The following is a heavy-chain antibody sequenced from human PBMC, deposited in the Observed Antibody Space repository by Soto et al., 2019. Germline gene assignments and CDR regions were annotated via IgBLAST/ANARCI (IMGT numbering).Heavy chain of an antibody. CDR2: MGAHSGHT. CDR3: GGEGQQLAQEDYYQFNGMDV. J-gene: IGHJ6*02. Sequence: QFQLVQSGAEVKKPGASVKVSCKASGYNFTRFGISWVRQAPGHGLEWMGWMGAHSGHTRQAQKFQGRLTMTTDASMNTDYIDLRSLTSDDTALYYFGGEGQQLAQEDYYQFNGMDVWGQGTTVIVSS. V-gene: IGHV1-18*01. D-gene: IGHD6-13*01. CDR1: GYNFTRFG.